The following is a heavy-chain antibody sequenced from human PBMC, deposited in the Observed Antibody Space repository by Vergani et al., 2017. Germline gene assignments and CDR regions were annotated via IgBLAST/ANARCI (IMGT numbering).Heavy chain of an antibody. Sequence: DVHLEESGGGLVQPGGSLRLSCAASGFTFGDYYMVWIRLAQGKGLDWVASIKRDGTETFYVDSVQGRFTISRDNAKTTLYLQMNSLRDEDRGVYYCARISSGSAPYLHYWGQGTLVTVAS. CDR3: ARISSGSAPYLHY. J-gene: IGHJ1*01. CDR1: GFTFGDYY. CDR2: IKRDGTET. D-gene: IGHD3-22*01. V-gene: IGHV3-7*01.